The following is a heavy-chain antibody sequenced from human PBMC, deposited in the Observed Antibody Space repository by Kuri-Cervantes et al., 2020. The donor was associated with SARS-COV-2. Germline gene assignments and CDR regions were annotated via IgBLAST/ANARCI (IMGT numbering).Heavy chain of an antibody. V-gene: IGHV3-7*01. CDR1: GFAFSSYW. CDR3: ARVEGYSSSWYSDY. D-gene: IGHD6-13*01. CDR2: IKQDGSEK. J-gene: IGHJ4*02. Sequence: GGSLSLSCAASGFAFSSYWMSWVRQAPGKGLEWVANIKQDGSEKYYVDSVKGRFTISRDNAKNSLYLQMNSLRDEDTAVYYCARVEGYSSSWYSDYWGQGTPVTVSS.